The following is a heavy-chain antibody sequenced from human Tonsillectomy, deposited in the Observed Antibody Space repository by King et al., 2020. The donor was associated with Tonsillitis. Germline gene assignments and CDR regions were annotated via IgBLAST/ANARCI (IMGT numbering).Heavy chain of an antibody. Sequence: VQLQESGPGLVKPSQTLSLNCTVSGGSISSAGYYWSWIRQHPGKGLEWIGYISYSGNTFYNPSLRSRLSISVDTSKTQFSLKVSSVNAADTAVYYCGSSSLPYYYHYMDVWGKGTTVTVSS. V-gene: IGHV4-31*03. D-gene: IGHD5/OR15-5a*01. CDR1: GGSISSAGYY. CDR2: ISYSGNT. J-gene: IGHJ6*03. CDR3: GSSSLPYYYHYMDV.